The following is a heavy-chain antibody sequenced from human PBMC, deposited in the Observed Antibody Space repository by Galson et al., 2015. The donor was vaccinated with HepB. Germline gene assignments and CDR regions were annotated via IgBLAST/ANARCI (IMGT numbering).Heavy chain of an antibody. Sequence: SVKVSCKASGYTFTSYAMHWVRQAPGQRLEWMGWINAGNGNTKYSQKFQGRVTITRDTSASTAYMELSSLRSEDTAVYYCARDQMVRGVIITLLFDYWGQGTLVTVSS. CDR2: INAGNGNT. CDR1: GYTFTSYA. CDR3: ARDQMVRGVIITLLFDY. D-gene: IGHD3-10*01. J-gene: IGHJ4*02. V-gene: IGHV1-3*01.